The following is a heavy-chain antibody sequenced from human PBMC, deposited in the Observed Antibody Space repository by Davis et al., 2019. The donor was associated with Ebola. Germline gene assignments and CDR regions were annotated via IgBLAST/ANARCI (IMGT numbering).Heavy chain of an antibody. V-gene: IGHV3-74*01. J-gene: IGHJ6*02. CDR2: INSDGSST. CDR1: RFTFSSDW. CDR3: ARATGFSYGAYYTHYGMDV. Sequence: HTGGSLRLSCAASRFTFSSDWMYWVRQAPGKGLVWVSRINSDGSSTSYADSVKGRFTISRDNAKNTLYLQMNSLRVEDTAVYYCARATGFSYGAYYTHYGMDVWGQGTTVTVSS. D-gene: IGHD5-18*01.